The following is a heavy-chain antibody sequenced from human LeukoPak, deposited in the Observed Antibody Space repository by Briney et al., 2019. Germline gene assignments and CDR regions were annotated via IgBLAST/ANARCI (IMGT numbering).Heavy chain of an antibody. V-gene: IGHV4-39*01. CDR3: ARSPKLLWFGTYYYYMDV. D-gene: IGHD3-10*01. CDR1: GGSISSSSYY. J-gene: IGHJ6*03. CDR2: IYYSGST. Sequence: KPSETLSLTCTVSGGSISSSSYYWGWIRQPPGKGLEWIGSIYYSGSTYYNPSLKSRVTISVDTSKNQFSLKLSSVPAADTAVYYCARSPKLLWFGTYYYYMDVWGKGTTVTVSS.